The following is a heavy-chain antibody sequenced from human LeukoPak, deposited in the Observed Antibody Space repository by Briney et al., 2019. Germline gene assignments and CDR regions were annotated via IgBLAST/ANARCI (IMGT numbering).Heavy chain of an antibody. CDR1: GFTFSSYA. Sequence: PGGSLRLSCAASGFTFSSYAMHWVRQAPGKGLEWVAVISYDGSNKYYADSVKGRFTISRDNSTNTLYLQMNSLRAEDTAVYYCAREVYDLLTVYYIFCFSMDVWGKGTTVTVSS. J-gene: IGHJ6*04. CDR3: AREVYDLLTVYYIFCFSMDV. V-gene: IGHV3-30*04. D-gene: IGHD3-9*01. CDR2: ISYDGSNK.